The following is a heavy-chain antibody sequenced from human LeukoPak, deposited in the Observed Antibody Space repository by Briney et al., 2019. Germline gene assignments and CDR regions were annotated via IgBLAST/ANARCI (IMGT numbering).Heavy chain of an antibody. CDR3: AKDLHVRSSSTVTTGGVDS. V-gene: IGHV3-23*01. J-gene: IGHJ4*02. CDR2: ISNSAGNA. CDR1: GFTFSSYA. D-gene: IGHD4-17*01. Sequence: PGGSLRLSXVASGFTFSSYAMSWVRKTPGKGLEWVSVISNSAGNAYYADSVKGRFTISRDHSMYTLYFQMNSLRAEDTAVYYCAKDLHVRSSSTVTTGGVDSWGQGTLVTVSS.